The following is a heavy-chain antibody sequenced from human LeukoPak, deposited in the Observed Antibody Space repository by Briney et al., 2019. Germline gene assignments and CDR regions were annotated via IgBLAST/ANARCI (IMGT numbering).Heavy chain of an antibody. CDR1: GFTFSSYE. Sequence: GGSLRLSCAASGFTFSSYEMNWVRQAPGKGLEWVSYISSSGSTIYYADSVKGRFTISRDNAKNSLYLQMNSLRAEDTAVYYCARIPLRGVIGHFDYWGQGTLVTVSS. D-gene: IGHD3-10*01. CDR3: ARIPLRGVIGHFDY. V-gene: IGHV3-48*03. J-gene: IGHJ4*02. CDR2: ISSSGSTI.